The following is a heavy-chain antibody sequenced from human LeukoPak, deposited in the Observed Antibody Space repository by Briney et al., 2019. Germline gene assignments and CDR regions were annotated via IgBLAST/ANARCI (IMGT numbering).Heavy chain of an antibody. J-gene: IGHJ3*02. CDR3: ARSSSNYYDSSGYYYAAFDI. V-gene: IGHV4-34*01. D-gene: IGHD3-22*01. CDR1: GGSFSGYY. CDR2: INHSGST. Sequence: SETLSLTCAVYGGSFSGYYWSWIRQPPGKGLEWIGEINHSGSTNYNPSLKSRVTISVDTSKNQFSLKLSSVTAADTAVYYCARSSSNYYDSSGYYYAAFDIWGQGTMVTVSS.